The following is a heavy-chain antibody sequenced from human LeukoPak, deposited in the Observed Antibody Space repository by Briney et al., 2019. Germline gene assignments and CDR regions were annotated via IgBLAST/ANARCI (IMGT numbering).Heavy chain of an antibody. Sequence: ASVKVSCKASGGTFSSYAISWVRQAPGQGLEWMGRIIPILGIANYAQKFQGRVTITADKSTSTAYMELSSLRSEDTAVYYCARPTTYYDFWSGYPFDYWGQGTLVTVSS. J-gene: IGHJ4*02. CDR1: GGTFSSYA. CDR3: ARPTTYYDFWSGYPFDY. D-gene: IGHD3-3*01. CDR2: IIPILGIA. V-gene: IGHV1-69*04.